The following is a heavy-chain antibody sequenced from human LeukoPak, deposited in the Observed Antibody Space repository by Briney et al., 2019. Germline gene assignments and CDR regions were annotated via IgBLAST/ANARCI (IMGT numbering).Heavy chain of an antibody. J-gene: IGHJ6*03. D-gene: IGHD2/OR15-2a*01. CDR2: IHYSGST. CDR3: ARLTPTTLSLYYYYMDV. Sequence: SETLSLTCTVSGGSISSYYWSWIRQPPGKGLEWIGYIHYSGSTNYNPSLKSRVTISVDTSKNQFSLKLSSVTAADTAVYYCARLTPTTLSLYYYYMDVWGKGTTVTVSS. CDR1: GGSISSYY. V-gene: IGHV4-59*12.